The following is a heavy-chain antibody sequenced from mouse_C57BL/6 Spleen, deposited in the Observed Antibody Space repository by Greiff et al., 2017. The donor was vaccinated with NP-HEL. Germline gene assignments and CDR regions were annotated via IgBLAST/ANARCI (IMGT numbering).Heavy chain of an antibody. CDR2: ISSGSSTI. V-gene: IGHV5-17*01. CDR1: GFTFSDYG. D-gene: IGHD1-1*01. CDR3: AMPITTVPPYAMDY. J-gene: IGHJ4*01. Sequence: EVKLVESGGGLVKPGGSLKLSCAASGFTFSDYGMHWVRQAPEKGLEWVAYISSGSSTIYYADTVKGRFTISRDNAKNTLFLQMTSLRSEDTAMYYCAMPITTVPPYAMDYWGQGTSVTVSS.